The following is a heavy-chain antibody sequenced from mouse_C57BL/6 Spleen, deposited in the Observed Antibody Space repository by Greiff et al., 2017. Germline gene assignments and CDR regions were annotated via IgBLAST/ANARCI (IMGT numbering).Heavy chain of an antibody. CDR3: ARTDYYGSSYKEGAMDY. CDR2: INPGGGGT. Sequence: QVQLQQSGAELVRPGTSVKVSCKASGYAFTNYLIEWVKQRPGQGLEWIGVINPGGGGTNYNEKFKGKATLTADKSSSTAYMQLSSLTSEDSAVYFCARTDYYGSSYKEGAMDYWGQGTSVTVSS. CDR1: GYAFTNYL. J-gene: IGHJ4*01. D-gene: IGHD1-1*01. V-gene: IGHV1-54*01.